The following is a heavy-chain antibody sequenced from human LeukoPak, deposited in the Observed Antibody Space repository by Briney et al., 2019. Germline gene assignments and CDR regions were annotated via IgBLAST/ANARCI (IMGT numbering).Heavy chain of an antibody. D-gene: IGHD5-18*01. CDR2: ISSSSSYI. Sequence: GGSLRLSCTASGFTFGDYAMNWVRQAPGKGLEWVSSISSSSSYIYYADSVKGRFTISRDNAKNSLYLQMNSLRAEDTAVYYCARNRPIQLWSDFDYWGQGTLVTVSS. V-gene: IGHV3-21*01. CDR1: GFTFGDYA. CDR3: ARNRPIQLWSDFDY. J-gene: IGHJ4*02.